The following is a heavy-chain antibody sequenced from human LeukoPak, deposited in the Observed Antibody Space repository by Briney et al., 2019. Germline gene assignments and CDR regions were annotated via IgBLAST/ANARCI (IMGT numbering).Heavy chain of an antibody. CDR2: IKLDGSEK. D-gene: IGHD3-3*01. V-gene: IGHV3-7*03. Sequence: GGSLRLSCAASGFTLSSYWMSWVRQAPGKGLEWVANIKLDGSEKNYVDSVKGRFTISRDNTKNSLYLQMNSLRAEDTAVFYCARDQYDTWSRRGNFDSWGQGTLVIVSS. CDR1: GFTLSSYW. CDR3: ARDQYDTWSRRGNFDS. J-gene: IGHJ4*02.